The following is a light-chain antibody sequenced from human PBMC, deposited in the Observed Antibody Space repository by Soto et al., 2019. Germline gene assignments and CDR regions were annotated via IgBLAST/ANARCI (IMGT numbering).Light chain of an antibody. Sequence: QSALTQPPSASGSPGQSVTISCTGTSSDVGAYNYVSWYQQHAGKAPKLVIYEVTKRPSGVPDRFSGSKSANTASLTVSGLQAEDEADYYCSSFASSNTWVFGVGTKHTVL. V-gene: IGLV2-8*01. CDR3: SSFASSNTWV. CDR2: EVT. CDR1: SSDVGAYNY. J-gene: IGLJ3*02.